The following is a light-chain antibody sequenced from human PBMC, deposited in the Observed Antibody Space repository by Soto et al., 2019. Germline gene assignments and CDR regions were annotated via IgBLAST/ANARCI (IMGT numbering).Light chain of an antibody. J-gene: IGLJ2*01. V-gene: IGLV2-8*01. CDR2: EVS. Sequence: QSALTQPPSASGSPGQSVTISCTGTSSDVGGYNYVSWYQQHPGKAPKLMIYEVSKRPSGVPDRFSGSKSGNTASLTVSWAQAEDEADYYCSSYAGSNNVVFGGGTKLTVL. CDR1: SSDVGGYNY. CDR3: SSYAGSNNVV.